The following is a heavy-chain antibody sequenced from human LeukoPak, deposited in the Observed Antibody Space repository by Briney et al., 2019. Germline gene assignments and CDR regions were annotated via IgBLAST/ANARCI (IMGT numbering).Heavy chain of an antibody. CDR3: ARMDCSGGSCYSDTLNYYYYGMDV. V-gene: IGHV5-51*01. J-gene: IGHJ6*02. Sequence: GESLKISCKGSGYSFTSYWIGWVRQMPGKGLEWMGIIYPGDSDTRYSPSFQGQVTISADKSISTAYLQWSSLKAPDTAMYYCARMDCSGGSCYSDTLNYYYYGMDVWGQGTTVTVSS. CDR1: GYSFTSYW. D-gene: IGHD2-15*01. CDR2: IYPGDSDT.